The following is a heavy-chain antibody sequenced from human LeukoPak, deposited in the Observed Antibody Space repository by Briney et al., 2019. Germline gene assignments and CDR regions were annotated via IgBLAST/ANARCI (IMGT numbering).Heavy chain of an antibody. V-gene: IGHV4-59*01. CDR1: GGSLSSYY. Sequence: SETLSLTCTISGGSLSSYYWGWIRQPPGKGLEWIGYINSGGSTNYKPSLKSRVTISVDTSKNQFSLKLNSVNAADTAEYYCARGQGYGLLNALDYWGQGTLVTVSS. CDR2: INSGGST. J-gene: IGHJ4*02. D-gene: IGHD5-18*01. CDR3: ARGQGYGLLNALDY.